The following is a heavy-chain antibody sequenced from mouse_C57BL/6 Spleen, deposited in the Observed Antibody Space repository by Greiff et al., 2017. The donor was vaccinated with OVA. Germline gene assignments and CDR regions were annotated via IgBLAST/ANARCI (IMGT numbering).Heavy chain of an antibody. D-gene: IGHD2-4*01. CDR1: GYTFTDYY. CDR3: ARSVNYYDYPYAMDS. V-gene: IGHV1-26*01. Sequence: EVQLQQSGPELVKPGASVKISCKASGYTFTDYYMNWVKQSHGKSLEWIGDINPNNGGTSYNQKFKGKATLTVDKSSSTAYMELRSLTSEDSAVYYCARSVNYYDYPYAMDSGVKEPQSPSPQ. CDR2: INPNNGGT. J-gene: IGHJ4*01.